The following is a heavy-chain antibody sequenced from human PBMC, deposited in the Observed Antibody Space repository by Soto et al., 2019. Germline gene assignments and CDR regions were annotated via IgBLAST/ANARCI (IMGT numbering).Heavy chain of an antibody. CDR2: GNNTGDT. CDR3: ATRISVFGLLVPPFDP. Sequence: PPETLSLTCAVYGGYDIGYYWNWIRQPPGTGLEGMWEGNNTGDTHYNPSLKMRVTMAVDTSKNQFSLGLRSVSAADTAIYYCATRISVFGLLVPPFDPWGQGTQVTVSS. J-gene: IGHJ5*02. D-gene: IGHD3-3*01. V-gene: IGHV4-34*01. CDR1: GGYDIGYY.